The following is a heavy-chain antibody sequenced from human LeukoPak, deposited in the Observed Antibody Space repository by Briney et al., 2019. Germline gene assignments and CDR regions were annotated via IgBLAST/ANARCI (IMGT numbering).Heavy chain of an antibody. D-gene: IGHD3-10*01. CDR3: ARGDSGSHGPPDY. Sequence: SETLSLTCTVSGGSISSYYWSWIRQPPGKGLEWIGYIYYSGSTNYNPSLKSRVTISVDTSKNQFSLKLSSVTAADTAVYYCARGDSGSHGPPDYWGQGTLVTVSS. J-gene: IGHJ4*02. CDR1: GGSISSYY. CDR2: IYYSGST. V-gene: IGHV4-59*01.